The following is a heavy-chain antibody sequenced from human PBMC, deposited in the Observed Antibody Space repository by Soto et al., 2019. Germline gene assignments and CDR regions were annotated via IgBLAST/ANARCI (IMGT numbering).Heavy chain of an antibody. CDR3: ARNKNYAFDI. V-gene: IGHV3-7*01. J-gene: IGHJ3*02. D-gene: IGHD1-7*01. CDR1: GFTFSSYW. CDR2: INQDGSQK. Sequence: HPGGSLRLSCAASGFTFSSYWMSWVRQAPGKGPEWVTNINQDGSQKYYVDSVKGRFTISRDNAKNSLYLQVNSLRAEDTAVYFCARNKNYAFDIWGQGTMVTVSS.